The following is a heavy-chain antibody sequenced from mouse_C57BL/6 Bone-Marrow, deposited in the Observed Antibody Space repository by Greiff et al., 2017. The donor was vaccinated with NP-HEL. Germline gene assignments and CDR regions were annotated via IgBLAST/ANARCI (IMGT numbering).Heavy chain of an antibody. CDR3: ARRRSYGFAY. J-gene: IGHJ3*01. CDR1: GYTFTSYG. V-gene: IGHV1-81*01. D-gene: IGHD1-1*01. CDR2: IYPRSGNT. Sequence: QVQLQQSGAELARPGASVKLSCTASGYTFTSYGISWVKQRTGQGLEWIGEIYPRSGNTYYNEKFKGKATLTADKSSSTAYMGLRSLTSEDSAVYFCARRRSYGFAYWGQGTLVTVSA.